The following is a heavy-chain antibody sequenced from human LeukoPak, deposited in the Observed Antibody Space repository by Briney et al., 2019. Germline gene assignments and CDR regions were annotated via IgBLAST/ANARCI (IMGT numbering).Heavy chain of an antibody. Sequence: SQTLSLTCAISGDSVSSNSAAWNWIRQSPSRGLEWLGRTYYRSKWYNDYAVSVKSRITNNPDTSKNQFSLQLNSVTPEDTAVYYCAREGYSSSWYKDSSGIDYWGQGTLVTVSS. CDR1: GDSVSSNSAA. V-gene: IGHV6-1*01. D-gene: IGHD6-13*01. CDR2: TYYRSKWYN. J-gene: IGHJ4*02. CDR3: AREGYSSSWYKDSSGIDY.